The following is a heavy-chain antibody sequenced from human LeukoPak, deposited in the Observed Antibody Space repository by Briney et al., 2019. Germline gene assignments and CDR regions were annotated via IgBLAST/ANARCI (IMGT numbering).Heavy chain of an antibody. Sequence: GGSLRLSCAASGFTFSTYGMHWVRQAPGKGLEWVAVISCDGRSKYYADSVKGRFTISRDNSRNTLYLQMNSLRVEDTAVYYCAKEETPYTSRSIDFWGQGTLVTVSS. CDR2: ISCDGRSK. CDR1: GFTFSTYG. J-gene: IGHJ4*02. D-gene: IGHD6-13*01. V-gene: IGHV3-30*18. CDR3: AKEETPYTSRSIDF.